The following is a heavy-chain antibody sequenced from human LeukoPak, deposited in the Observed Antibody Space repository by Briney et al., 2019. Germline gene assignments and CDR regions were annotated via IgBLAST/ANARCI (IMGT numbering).Heavy chain of an antibody. Sequence: GGSLRLSCAASGFTFSGSAMHWVRQASGKGLEWVGRIRSKANSYATAYAASVKGRFTISRDDSKNTLYLQMNSLRAEDTAVYYCAKDLRQWLVLAIFDYWGQGTLVTVSS. V-gene: IGHV3-73*01. CDR3: AKDLRQWLVLAIFDY. CDR2: IRSKANSYAT. D-gene: IGHD6-19*01. CDR1: GFTFSGSA. J-gene: IGHJ4*02.